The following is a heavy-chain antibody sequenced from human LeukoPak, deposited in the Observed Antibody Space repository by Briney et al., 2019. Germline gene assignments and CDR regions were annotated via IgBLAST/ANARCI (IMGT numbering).Heavy chain of an antibody. V-gene: IGHV3-23*01. D-gene: IGHD6-19*01. J-gene: IGHJ6*02. Sequence: PGGSLRLSCAASGFTFSSYAMSWVRQAPGKGLEWVSAISGSGGSTYYADSVKGRFTISRDNSKNTLYLQMNSLRAEDTAVYYCARDYSSGWYGYYYYGMDVWGQGTTVTVSS. CDR1: GFTFSSYA. CDR3: ARDYSSGWYGYYYYGMDV. CDR2: ISGSGGST.